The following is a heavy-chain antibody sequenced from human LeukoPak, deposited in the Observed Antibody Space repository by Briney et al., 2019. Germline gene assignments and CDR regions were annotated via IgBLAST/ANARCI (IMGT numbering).Heavy chain of an antibody. V-gene: IGHV3-23*01. J-gene: IGHJ4*02. D-gene: IGHD3-16*01. CDR2: ISGSGGTT. Sequence: GGSLRFSCAASGFIFSSYAMGWVRQAPGKGLEWVSVISGSGGTTYYGDSVKGRFTISRDNSRNTLSLQMNSLRAEDTAVYYCVKETGPFGVWGQGTRVTVSS. CDR1: GFIFSSYA. CDR3: VKETGPFGV.